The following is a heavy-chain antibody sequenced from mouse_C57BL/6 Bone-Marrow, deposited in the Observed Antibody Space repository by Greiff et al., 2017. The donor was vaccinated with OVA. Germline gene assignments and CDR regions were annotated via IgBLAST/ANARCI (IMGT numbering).Heavy chain of an antibody. V-gene: IGHV1-64*01. D-gene: IGHD1-1*01. J-gene: IGHJ4*01. CDR3: ARSYFILYGAMDY. CDR1: GYTFTSYW. Sequence: QVQLQQPGAELVKPGASVKLSCKASGYTFTSYWMPWVKQRPGQGLEWIGMIHPNSGSTNYNEKFKSKATLTVDKSSSTAYMQLSSLTSEDSAVNNCARSYFILYGAMDYWGQGTSVTVSS. CDR2: IHPNSGST.